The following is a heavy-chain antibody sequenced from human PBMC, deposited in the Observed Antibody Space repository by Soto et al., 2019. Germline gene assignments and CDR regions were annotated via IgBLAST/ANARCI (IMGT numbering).Heavy chain of an antibody. V-gene: IGHV1-2*04. CDR1: GYTFTSYD. CDR3: ARGVPAAMPVASYGMDV. Sequence: ASVKVSCKASGYTFTSYDINWVRQATGQGLEWMGWINPNSGGTNYAQNFQGWVTMTRDTSISTAYMELSRLRSDDTAVYYCARGVPAAMPVASYGMDVWGQGTTVTV. CDR2: INPNSGGT. J-gene: IGHJ6*02. D-gene: IGHD2-2*01.